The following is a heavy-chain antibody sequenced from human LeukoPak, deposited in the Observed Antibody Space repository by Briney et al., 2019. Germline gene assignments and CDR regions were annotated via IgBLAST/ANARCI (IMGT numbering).Heavy chain of an antibody. J-gene: IGHJ4*02. CDR3: AKPLNYYDSSGPWGY. V-gene: IGHV3-48*01. CDR2: ISSSSSSI. D-gene: IGHD3-22*01. Sequence: GGSLRLSCAASGFTFSSYSMNWVRQAPGKGLEWVSYISSSSSSIYYADSVKGRFTISRDNSKNTLYLQMNSLRAEDTAVYYCAKPLNYYDSSGPWGYWGQGTLVTVSS. CDR1: GFTFSSYS.